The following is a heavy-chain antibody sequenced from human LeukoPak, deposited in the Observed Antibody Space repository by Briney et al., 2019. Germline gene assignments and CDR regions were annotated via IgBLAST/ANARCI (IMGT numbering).Heavy chain of an antibody. J-gene: IGHJ4*02. D-gene: IGHD1-1*01. V-gene: IGHV3-23*01. CDR2: IGPGYDT. CDR3: ARNPPERPIDY. Sequence: TGGSLRLSCAASGFTFSSYAMGWVRQAPRKGLEWVSVIGPGYDTHYADSVKGRFSISRDNSKSTLYLQMNSLRAEDTALYYCARNPPERPIDYWGQETLVTVSS. CDR1: GFTFSSYA.